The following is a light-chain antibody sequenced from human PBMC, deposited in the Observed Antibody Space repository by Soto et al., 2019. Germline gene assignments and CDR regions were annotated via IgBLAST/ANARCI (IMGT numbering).Light chain of an antibody. J-gene: IGKJ1*01. CDR3: QQYGSSST. CDR1: QSVSSSY. CDR2: DAS. Sequence: EIVLTQSPGTLSLSPGERATLSCRASQSVSSSYLAWYQQKPGQAPRLLIYDASSRATGIPDRFSGSGSGTDFTLTISRLEREDFAVYYCQQYGSSSTFGQGTKVEIK. V-gene: IGKV3-20*01.